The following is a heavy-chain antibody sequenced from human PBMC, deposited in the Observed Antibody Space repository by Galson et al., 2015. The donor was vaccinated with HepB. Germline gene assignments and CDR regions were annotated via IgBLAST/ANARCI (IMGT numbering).Heavy chain of an antibody. CDR2: ISYDGSNK. CDR1: GFTFSSYA. D-gene: IGHD4-17*01. CDR3: ARDQSAYSTVTQPFDY. Sequence: SLRLSCAASGFTFSSYAMHWVRQAPGKGLEWVAVISYDGSNKYYADSVKGRFTISRDNSKNTLYLQMNSLRAEDTAVYYCARDQSAYSTVTQPFDYWGQGTLVTVSS. V-gene: IGHV3-30-3*01. J-gene: IGHJ4*02.